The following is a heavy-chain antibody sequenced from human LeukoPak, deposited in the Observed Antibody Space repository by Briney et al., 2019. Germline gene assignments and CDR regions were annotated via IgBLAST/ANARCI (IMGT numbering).Heavy chain of an antibody. CDR2: ISYDGSNK. D-gene: IGHD4-23*01. V-gene: IGHV3-30*03. CDR1: GFTFSSYG. Sequence: GGSLRLSCAASGFTFSSYGMHWVRQAPGKGLEWVAVISYDGSNKYYADSVKGRFTISRDNSKNTLYLQMNSLRAEDTAVYYCARRTRDYGGIDYWGQGTLVTVSS. CDR3: ARRTRDYGGIDY. J-gene: IGHJ4*02.